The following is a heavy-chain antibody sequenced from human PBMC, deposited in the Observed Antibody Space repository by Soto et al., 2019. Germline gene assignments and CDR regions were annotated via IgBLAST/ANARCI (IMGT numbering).Heavy chain of an antibody. V-gene: IGHV4-39*07. CDR1: GGSISSSSYY. CDR2: IYYSGST. D-gene: IGHD1-20*01. J-gene: IGHJ6*02. Sequence: SETLSLTCTVSGGSISSSSYYWGWIRQPPGKGLEWIGRIYYSGSTYYNPSLKSRVTISVDTSKNQFSLKMSSLTAADTAVYYCARDNWNFLYYYYGMDVWGQGTTVTVSS. CDR3: ARDNWNFLYYYYGMDV.